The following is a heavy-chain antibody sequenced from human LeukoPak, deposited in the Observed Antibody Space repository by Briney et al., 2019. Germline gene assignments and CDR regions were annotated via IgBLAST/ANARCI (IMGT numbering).Heavy chain of an antibody. CDR1: GYTFTSYY. CDR2: INPSGGST. V-gene: IGHV1-46*01. Sequence: ASVKVSCKASGYTFTSYYMHWVRQAPGQGLEWMGIINPSGGSTSYAQKFQGRVTMTRDTSTSTFYMELSSLRSEDTAVYYGARDKAGEGSGWTNWFDPWGQGTLVTVSS. D-gene: IGHD6-19*01. CDR3: ARDKAGEGSGWTNWFDP. J-gene: IGHJ5*02.